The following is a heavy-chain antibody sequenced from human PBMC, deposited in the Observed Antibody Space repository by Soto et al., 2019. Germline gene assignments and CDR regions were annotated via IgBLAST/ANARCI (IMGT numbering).Heavy chain of an antibody. CDR3: GRVLGVFCGTAFFPGEV. CDR2: MYNTGST. V-gene: IGHV4-59*01. Sequence: SETLSLTCTVSGGSISGYYWSWIWQPPGKGLEWIGYMYNTGSTVYNPSFKSRVTISVDTSKNQFSLKLNSVTAADTAVYYCGRVLGVFCGTAFFPGEVGGKGTRVPVPS. J-gene: IGHJ6*03. CDR1: GGSISGYY. D-gene: IGHD2-21*01.